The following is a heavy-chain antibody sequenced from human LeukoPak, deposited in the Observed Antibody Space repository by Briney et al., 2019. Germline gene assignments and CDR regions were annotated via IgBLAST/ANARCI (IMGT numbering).Heavy chain of an antibody. CDR3: ARQPEGGSYYRYYYYMDV. CDR2: IYYSGRT. CDR1: GGSFSGYY. D-gene: IGHD1-26*01. Sequence: PSETLSLTCAVYGGSFSGYYWSWIRQPPGKGLEWIGSIYYSGRTYYNPSLKSRVTISVNTSKKQFSLKLSSVTAADTAVYYCARQPEGGSYYRYYYYMDVWGKGTTVTVSS. J-gene: IGHJ6*03. V-gene: IGHV4-34*01.